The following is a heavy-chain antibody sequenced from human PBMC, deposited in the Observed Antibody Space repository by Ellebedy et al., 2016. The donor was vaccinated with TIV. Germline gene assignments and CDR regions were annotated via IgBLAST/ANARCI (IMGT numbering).Heavy chain of an antibody. J-gene: IGHJ3*02. D-gene: IGHD6-13*01. Sequence: GGSLRLXXAASGFTFSRYSMNWVRQAPGKGLGWVSYISSSSSTIYYADSVKGRFTISRDKAKNSLYLQMNSLRAEDTAVYYCAAAAGAGDDAFDIWGQGTMVTVSS. V-gene: IGHV3-48*01. CDR3: AAAAGAGDDAFDI. CDR2: ISSSSSTI. CDR1: GFTFSRYS.